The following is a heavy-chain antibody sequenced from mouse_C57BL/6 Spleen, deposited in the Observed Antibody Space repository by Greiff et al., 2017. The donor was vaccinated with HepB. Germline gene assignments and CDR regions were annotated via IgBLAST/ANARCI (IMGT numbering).Heavy chain of an antibody. CDR1: GYTFTSYW. CDR2: IHPNSGST. D-gene: IGHD1-1*01. CDR3: ARDGSSSLDY. Sequence: QVQLKQPGAELVKPGASVKLSCKASGYTFTSYWMHWVKQRPGQGLEWIGMIHPNSGSTNYNEKFKSKATLTVDKSSSTAYMQLSSLTSEDSAVYYCARDGSSSLDYWGQGTTLTVAS. J-gene: IGHJ2*01. V-gene: IGHV1-64*01.